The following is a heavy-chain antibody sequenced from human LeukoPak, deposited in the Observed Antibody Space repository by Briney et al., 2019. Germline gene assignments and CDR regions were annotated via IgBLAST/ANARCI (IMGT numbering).Heavy chain of an antibody. CDR2: IKTKTNGGTA. J-gene: IGHJ3*02. CDR3: ATEGFTYGYHGIDI. CDR1: GFTFSNAW. Sequence: PGGSLRLSCAASGFTFSNAWMSWVRRAPVKGLDWVGRIKTKTNGGTADYSPPVKGRFTISRDDSKNTLYLQMNSLKTDDTAVYYCATEGFTYGYHGIDIWGQGTIVTVSS. D-gene: IGHD5-18*01. V-gene: IGHV3-15*01.